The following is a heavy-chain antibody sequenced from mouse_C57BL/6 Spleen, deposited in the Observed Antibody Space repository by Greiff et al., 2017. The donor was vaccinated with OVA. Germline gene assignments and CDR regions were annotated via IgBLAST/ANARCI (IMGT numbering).Heavy chain of an antibody. J-gene: IGHJ2*01. D-gene: IGHD4-1*01. V-gene: IGHV1-50*01. CDR1: GYTFTSYW. CDR3: AREGWEN. CDR2: IDPSDSYT. Sequence: VQLQQPGAELVKPGASVKLSCKASGYTFTSYWMQWVKQRPGQGLEWIGEIDPSDSYTNYNQKFKGKATLTVDTSSSTAYMQLSSLTSEDSAVYYCAREGWENWGQGTTLTVSS.